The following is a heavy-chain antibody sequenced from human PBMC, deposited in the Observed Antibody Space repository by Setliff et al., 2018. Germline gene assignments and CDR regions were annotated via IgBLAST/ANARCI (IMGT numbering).Heavy chain of an antibody. CDR3: ARELAGIISGSYYPDAFDI. CDR2: ISSSSGYI. J-gene: IGHJ3*02. V-gene: IGHV3-21*01. Sequence: GESLKISCAASGFTFSSYSMNWVRQAPGKGLEWVSSISSSSGYIYYADSVKGRFTISRDNAKNSLYLQMNSLRAEDTAVYYCARELAGIISGSYYPDAFDIWGQGTMVTVSS. CDR1: GFTFSSYS. D-gene: IGHD1-26*01.